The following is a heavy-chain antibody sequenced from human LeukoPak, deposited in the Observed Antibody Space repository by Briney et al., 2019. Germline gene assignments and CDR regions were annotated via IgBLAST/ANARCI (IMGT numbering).Heavy chain of an antibody. Sequence: PSQTLSLTCAISGDSVSSNSAAWNWIRQSPSRGLEWLGRTYYRSKWYNDYAVSVKSRIIINPDTSKNQFSLQLNSVTPEDTAVYYCARGLLHTDAFGGFDIWGQGTMVTVSS. CDR2: TYYRSKWYN. CDR1: GDSVSSNSAA. D-gene: IGHD3-10*01. V-gene: IGHV6-1*01. CDR3: ARGLLHTDAFGGFDI. J-gene: IGHJ3*02.